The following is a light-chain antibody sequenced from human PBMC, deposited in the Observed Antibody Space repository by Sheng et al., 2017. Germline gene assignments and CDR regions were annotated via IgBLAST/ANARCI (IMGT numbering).Light chain of an antibody. J-gene: IGLJ2*01. CDR3: AAWDVSLRGVL. CDR2: RNY. Sequence: QSALTQPPSASGTPGQRVNVSCSGSNSNIGSNLVYWYRQVPGTAPKLLIFRNYQRPSGVPDRFSASKSGSSASLAISGLRSEDEADYYCAAWDVSLRGVLFGGGTRLTVL. V-gene: IGLV1-47*01. CDR1: NSNIGSNL.